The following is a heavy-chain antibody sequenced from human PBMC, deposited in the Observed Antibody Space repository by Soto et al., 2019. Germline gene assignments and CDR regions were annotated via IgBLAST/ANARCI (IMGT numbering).Heavy chain of an antibody. Sequence: PSETLSLTCAVYGGSFSGYYWTWIRQPPGTGLEWIGEINHSGSTNYNPSLKSRVTISVDTSKNQFSLKLSSVTAADTAVYYCASYDYDSSGYYYVPGFYWGQGTLVTVSS. J-gene: IGHJ4*02. CDR1: GGSFSGYY. CDR2: INHSGST. CDR3: ASYDYDSSGYYYVPGFY. D-gene: IGHD3-22*01. V-gene: IGHV4-34*01.